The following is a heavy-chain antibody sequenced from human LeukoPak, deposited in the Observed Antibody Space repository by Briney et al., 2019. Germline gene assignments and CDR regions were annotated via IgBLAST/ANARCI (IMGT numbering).Heavy chain of an antibody. CDR2: IYPGDSDT. Sequence: GESPKASRKGSGYSFTSYWIGWGRQMPGKGLEGRGVIYPGDSDTRYSPSFQGQVTISADKSISTAYLQWSSLKASDTAMYYCARLERPEQQYCDYWGQGTLVTVSS. D-gene: IGHD1-1*01. CDR3: ARLERPEQQYCDY. V-gene: IGHV5-51*01. J-gene: IGHJ4*02. CDR1: GYSFTSYW.